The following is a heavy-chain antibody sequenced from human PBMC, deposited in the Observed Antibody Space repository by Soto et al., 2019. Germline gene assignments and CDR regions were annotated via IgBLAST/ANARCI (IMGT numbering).Heavy chain of an antibody. J-gene: IGHJ6*02. D-gene: IGHD6-6*01. V-gene: IGHV4-31*03. Sequence: PSETLSLTCTVSGGSISSGGYYWSWVRQHPGKGLEWIGYIYYSGSTYYNPSLKSRVTISVDTSKNQFSLKLSSVTAADTAVYYCARAGPSEDLIAARPKPYYCYGMDVWGQGTTVTVPS. CDR2: IYYSGST. CDR1: GGSISSGGYY. CDR3: ARAGPSEDLIAARPKPYYCYGMDV.